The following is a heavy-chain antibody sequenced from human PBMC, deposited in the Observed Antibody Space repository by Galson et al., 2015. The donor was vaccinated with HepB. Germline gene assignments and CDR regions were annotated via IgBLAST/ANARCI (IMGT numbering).Heavy chain of an antibody. V-gene: IGHV4-34*01. CDR2: INHSGST. Sequence: LSLTCAVYGGSFSGYYWSWIRQPPGKGLEWIGEINHSGSTNYNPSLKSRVTISVDTSKNQFSLKLSSVTAADTAVYYCARVQRLRYFDWLPRGYYMDVWGKGTTVTVSS. D-gene: IGHD3-9*01. J-gene: IGHJ6*03. CDR1: GGSFSGYY. CDR3: ARVQRLRYFDWLPRGYYMDV.